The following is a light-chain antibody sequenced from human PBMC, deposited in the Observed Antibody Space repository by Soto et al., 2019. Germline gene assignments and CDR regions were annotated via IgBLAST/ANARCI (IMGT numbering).Light chain of an antibody. J-gene: IGLJ1*01. Sequence: QSALTQPASVSGSPGQSITVSCTGTSSDVGGYNYVSWYQQHPGKAPKVMIYDVSKRPSGVSNRFSGSKSGNTASLTISGLQAEDEADYYCNSYTSSSTLPYVFGTGTMLTVL. CDR2: DVS. V-gene: IGLV2-14*01. CDR3: NSYTSSSTLPYV. CDR1: SSDVGGYNY.